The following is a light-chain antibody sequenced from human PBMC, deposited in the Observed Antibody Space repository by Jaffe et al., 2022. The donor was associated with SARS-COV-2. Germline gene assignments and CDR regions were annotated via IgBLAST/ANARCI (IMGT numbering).Light chain of an antibody. Sequence: QSALTQPPSASGSPGQSVTISCTGTSNDIGVYNFVSWYQQHPGKAPKLMIYEVTKRPSGVPDRFSASKSGNTASLTVSGLQAEDEGDYYCSSYAGRSNLVFGGGTKLTVL. CDR2: EVT. J-gene: IGLJ3*02. CDR1: SNDIGVYNF. CDR3: SSYAGRSNLV. V-gene: IGLV2-8*01.